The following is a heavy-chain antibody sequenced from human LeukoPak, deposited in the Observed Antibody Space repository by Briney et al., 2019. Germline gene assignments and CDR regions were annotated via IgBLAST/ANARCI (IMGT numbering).Heavy chain of an antibody. V-gene: IGHV4-31*03. Sequence: SETLSLTCTVSGGSISSGGYYWSWIRQHPGKGLEWIGYIYYSGGTYYNPSLKSRVTISVDTSKNQFSLKLSSVTAADTAVYYCASGELSGPFDYWGQGTLVPSPQ. D-gene: IGHD2-21*01. J-gene: IGHJ4*02. CDR1: GGSISSGGYY. CDR2: IYYSGGT. CDR3: ASGELSGPFDY.